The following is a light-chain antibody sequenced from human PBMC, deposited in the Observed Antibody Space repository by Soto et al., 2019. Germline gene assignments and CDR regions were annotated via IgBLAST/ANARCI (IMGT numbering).Light chain of an antibody. CDR2: GAS. CDR3: QQYSNWWT. V-gene: IGKV3-15*01. Sequence: VMAQSPATLSVSPGERATLSCRASQSINSNLAWYQQRPGQAPRLLIYGASTRATGIPARFSGSGSGTEFTLTISSLQSEDFAVYYCQQYSNWWTFGQGTKVDI. J-gene: IGKJ1*01. CDR1: QSINSN.